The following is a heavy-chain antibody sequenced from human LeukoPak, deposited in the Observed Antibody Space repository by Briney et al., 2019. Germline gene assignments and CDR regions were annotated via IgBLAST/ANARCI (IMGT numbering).Heavy chain of an antibody. CDR2: ISSSSSTI. J-gene: IGHJ6*03. CDR1: GFTFSSYS. CDR3: ASYSSYYYCYMDV. D-gene: IGHD4-11*01. V-gene: IGHV3-48*01. Sequence: GGSLRLSCAASGFTFSSYSMNWVRQAPGKGLEWVSYISSSSSTIYYADSVKGRFTISRDNAKNSLYLQMNSLRAEDTAVYYCASYSSYYYCYMDVWGKGTTVTVSS.